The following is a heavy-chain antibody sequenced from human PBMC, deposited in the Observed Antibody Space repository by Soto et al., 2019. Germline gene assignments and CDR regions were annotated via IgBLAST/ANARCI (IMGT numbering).Heavy chain of an antibody. J-gene: IGHJ4*02. D-gene: IGHD3-10*01. CDR1: GGSFSSYY. Sequence: SETLSLTCAVYGGSFSSYYWNWVRQPPGKGLEWIGEINHSGRTNYSPSLKSRVTISIDTSKNIFSLTLTSVTAADTAVYYCANLQPHYSGSATSDSWGQGTLVTVSS. CDR2: INHSGRT. V-gene: IGHV4-34*01. CDR3: ANLQPHYSGSATSDS.